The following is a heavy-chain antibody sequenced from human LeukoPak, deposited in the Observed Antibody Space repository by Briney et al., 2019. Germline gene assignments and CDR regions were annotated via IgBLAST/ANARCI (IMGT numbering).Heavy chain of an antibody. J-gene: IGHJ4*02. D-gene: IGHD2-15*01. CDR2: VYHSGNA. CDR1: GYSISNAYY. CDR3: ARGGGEFNN. V-gene: IGHV4-38-2*02. Sequence: PSEILSLTCTVSGYSISNAYYWSWIRQPPGKGLEWIGTVYHSGNAFYNSSLKSRVTVSVDTSKNQFSLNLTSVTAADTAVYYCARGGGEFNNWGQGTLVTVSS.